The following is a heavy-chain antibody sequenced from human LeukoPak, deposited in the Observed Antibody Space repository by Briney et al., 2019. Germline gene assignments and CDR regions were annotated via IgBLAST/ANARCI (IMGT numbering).Heavy chain of an antibody. J-gene: IGHJ4*01. D-gene: IGHD6-19*01. Sequence: SETLSLTCTVSGGSISSSSYYWGWIRQPPGKGLEWIGSIYYSGSTYYNPSLKSRVTISVDTSKNQFSLKLSSVTAADTAVYFWWGTSSGWGYFGHWGPGNPVTVSS. CDR1: GGSISSSSYY. V-gene: IGHV4-39*01. CDR2: IYYSGST. CDR3: WGTSSGWGYFGH.